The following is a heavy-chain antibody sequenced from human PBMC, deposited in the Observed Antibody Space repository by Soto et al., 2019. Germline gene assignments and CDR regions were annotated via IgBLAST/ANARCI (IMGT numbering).Heavy chain of an antibody. J-gene: IGHJ3*01. CDR1: GFTFSSSE. V-gene: IGHV3-48*03. D-gene: IGHD1-26*01. CDR2: IHPSGQPI. Sequence: EVQLVESGGGLIQPGGSLRLSCAASGFTFSSSEMYWVRQAPGKGLEWVSYIHPSGQPIFYADSVKGRFTISRDNAKNSLYRQRSSLRDEDSAVYYCATRASRWGQGTMVIVSS. CDR3: ATRASR.